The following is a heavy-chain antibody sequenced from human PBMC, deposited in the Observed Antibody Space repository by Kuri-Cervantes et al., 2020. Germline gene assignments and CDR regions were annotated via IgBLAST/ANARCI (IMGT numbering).Heavy chain of an antibody. D-gene: IGHD5-12*01. J-gene: IGHJ4*02. CDR3: ARPSYSGYDPPFDY. V-gene: IGHV4-39*01. Sequence: ESLKISCTVSGGSISSSNYYWGWIRQPPGKGLEWIGSIYYSGNTHYNPSLESRVTISVDTSKNQFSLRLTSVTAADTAVYYCARPSYSGYDPPFDYWGQGTLVTVSS. CDR1: GGSISSSNYY. CDR2: IYYSGNT.